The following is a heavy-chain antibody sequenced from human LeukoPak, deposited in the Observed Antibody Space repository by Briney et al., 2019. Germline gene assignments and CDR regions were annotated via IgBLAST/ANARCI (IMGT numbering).Heavy chain of an antibody. Sequence: GASVKVSCKASGGTFSSYAISWVRQAPGQGLEWMGGIIPIFDTANYAQKFQGRVTITADESTSTAYMELSSLRSGDTAVYYCARDLGWSGYYTRLRFDPWGQGTLVTVSS. CDR2: IIPIFDTA. CDR1: GGTFSSYA. V-gene: IGHV1-69*13. D-gene: IGHD3-3*01. J-gene: IGHJ5*02. CDR3: ARDLGWSGYYTRLRFDP.